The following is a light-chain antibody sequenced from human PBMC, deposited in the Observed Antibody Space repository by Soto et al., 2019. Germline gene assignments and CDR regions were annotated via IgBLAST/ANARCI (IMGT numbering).Light chain of an antibody. CDR2: DVS. Sequence: QSALTQPASVSGSPGQSITISCTGTSSDVGGYNYVSWYQQHPGKAPKLMIYDVSNRPSGXXXRXSGSKSGNTASLTISGLQAEDEADYYCSSYTSSSTYVVFGGGTKLTVL. CDR3: SSYTSSSTYVV. V-gene: IGLV2-14*01. CDR1: SSDVGGYNY. J-gene: IGLJ2*01.